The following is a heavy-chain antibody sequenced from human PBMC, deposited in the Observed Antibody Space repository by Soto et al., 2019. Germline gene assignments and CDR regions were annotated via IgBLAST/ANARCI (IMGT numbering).Heavy chain of an antibody. CDR1: GFTVSRHS. Sequence: QVQLVESEGGVVQPGRSLRLSCAASGFTVSRHSLHWVRQAPGKGLEWVAAISYDGNDKLYADSVKGRFTISRDNSKNTVYLQMNSLRAEDPAVYYCARDTSLDYSGQGTLVTVSS. CDR2: ISYDGNDK. V-gene: IGHV3-30-3*01. CDR3: ARDTSLDY. J-gene: IGHJ4*02.